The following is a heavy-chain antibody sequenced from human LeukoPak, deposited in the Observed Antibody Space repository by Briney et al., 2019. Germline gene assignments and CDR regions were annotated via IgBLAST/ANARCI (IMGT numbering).Heavy chain of an antibody. Sequence: ASVKVSCKASGYTFTGYDINWVRQATGQGLEWMGWMNPNSGNTGYAQKFQGRVTITRNTSISTAYMELSSLKSEDTAVYYCARGSGSSWYWTQWLATDLFEYWGQGTLVTVSS. CDR1: GYTFTGYD. D-gene: IGHD6-13*01. J-gene: IGHJ4*02. CDR3: ARGSGSSWYWTQWLATDLFEY. V-gene: IGHV1-8*03. CDR2: MNPNSGNT.